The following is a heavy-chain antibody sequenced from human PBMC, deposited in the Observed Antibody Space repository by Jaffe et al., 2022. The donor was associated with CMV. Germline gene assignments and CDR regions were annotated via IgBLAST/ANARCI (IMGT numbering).Heavy chain of an antibody. CDR1: GGSISSSSYY. CDR2: IYYSGST. J-gene: IGHJ5*02. CDR3: ARHEYDSSGYYRWGNWFDP. D-gene: IGHD3-22*01. V-gene: IGHV4-39*01. Sequence: QLQLQESGPGLVKPSETLSLTCTVSGGSISSSSYYWGWIRQPPGKGLEWIGSIYYSGSTYYNPSLKSRVTISVDTSKNQFSLKLSSVTAADTAVYYCARHEYDSSGYYRWGNWFDPWGQGTLVTVSS.